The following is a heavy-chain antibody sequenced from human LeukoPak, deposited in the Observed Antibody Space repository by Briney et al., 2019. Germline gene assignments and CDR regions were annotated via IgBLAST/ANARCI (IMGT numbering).Heavy chain of an antibody. CDR3: ATLMAHLDY. V-gene: IGHV1-2*02. Sequence: ASVKVSCKAFGYTFTDYHMHWVRQAPGQGLEWMGWINPNSGDTNYAQKFQGRVAMTRDTTISTAYMELSRLRSDDSAVFYCATLMAHLDYWGQGTLVTVSS. CDR1: GYTFTDYH. CDR2: INPNSGDT. D-gene: IGHD2-8*01. J-gene: IGHJ4*02.